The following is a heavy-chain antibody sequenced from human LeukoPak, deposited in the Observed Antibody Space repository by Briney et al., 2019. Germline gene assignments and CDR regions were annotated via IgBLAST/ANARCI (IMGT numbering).Heavy chain of an antibody. V-gene: IGHV3-74*01. Sequence: GGSLRLSCAVSGFSFSNYWMHWVRQAPGKGLVWVARTNLHGTTVDYADSVKGRFTISRDNANNTLFLQMNSLRAEDTAVYYCXSGYTYVRXGDHWGXGTLVTVSS. J-gene: IGHJ4*02. CDR3: XSGYTYVRXGDH. CDR1: GFSFSNYW. CDR2: TNLHGTTV. D-gene: IGHD5-18*01.